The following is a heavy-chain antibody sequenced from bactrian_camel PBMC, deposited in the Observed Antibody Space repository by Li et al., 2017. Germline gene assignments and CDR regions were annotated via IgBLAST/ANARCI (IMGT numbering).Heavy chain of an antibody. Sequence: QLVESGGGSVQAGGSLRLSCTASGFTYSSYCMGWFRQAPGKEREGVATIDSDGSTSYADSVKGRFTISKDNAKNTLYLQMNSLKPEDTAMYYCAADGPWCGNYADIGYWGHRNYWGQGTQVTVS. CDR2: IDSDGST. D-gene: IGHD2*01. V-gene: IGHV3S26*01. CDR1: GFTYSSYC. J-gene: IGHJ4*01. CDR3: AADGPWCGNYADIGYWGHRNY.